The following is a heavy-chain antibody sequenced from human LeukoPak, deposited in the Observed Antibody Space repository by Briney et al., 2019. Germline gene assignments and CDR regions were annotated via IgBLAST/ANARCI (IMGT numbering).Heavy chain of an antibody. J-gene: IGHJ4*02. Sequence: SETLSLTCTVSGYSISSGYYWGWIRPPPGKGLEWIGIIYHSGSTYYNPSLKSRVTISVDTSKNQFSLKLSSVTAADTAVYYCARDGMFGEDLWCWGQGTLVTVSS. CDR1: GYSISSGYY. V-gene: IGHV4-38-2*02. D-gene: IGHD3-10*02. CDR2: IYHSGST. CDR3: ARDGMFGEDLWC.